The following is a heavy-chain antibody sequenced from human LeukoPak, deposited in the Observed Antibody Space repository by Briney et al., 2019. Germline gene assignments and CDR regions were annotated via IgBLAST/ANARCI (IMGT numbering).Heavy chain of an antibody. CDR2: IRSDGSGT. Sequence: GGSLRLSCAASGFIFSSRWMHWVRQAPGKELVWVTYIRSDGSGTTYADSVKGRFTVSRDNAKNTLYLQMNSLRAEDTAVYYCATDSHYGLDVWGQGTTVTVSS. J-gene: IGHJ6*02. CDR1: GFIFSSRW. V-gene: IGHV3-74*01. CDR3: ATDSHYGLDV.